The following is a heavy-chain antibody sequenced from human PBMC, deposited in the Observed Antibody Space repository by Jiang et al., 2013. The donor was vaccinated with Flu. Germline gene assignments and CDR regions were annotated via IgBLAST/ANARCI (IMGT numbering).Heavy chain of an antibody. CDR3: AKAYSSGWGNYYYGMDV. V-gene: IGHV3-30*18. Sequence: EWVAVISYDGSNKYYADSVKGRFTISRDNSKNTLYLQMNSLRAEDTAVYYCAKAYSSGWGNYYYGMDVWGQGTTVTVSS. CDR2: ISYDGSNK. D-gene: IGHD6-19*01. J-gene: IGHJ6*02.